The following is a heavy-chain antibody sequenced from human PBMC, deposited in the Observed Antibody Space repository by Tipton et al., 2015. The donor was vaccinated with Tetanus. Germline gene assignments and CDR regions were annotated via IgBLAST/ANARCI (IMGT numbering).Heavy chain of an antibody. CDR3: AKVPWEGVYANWFDP. CDR2: IYYSGGT. D-gene: IGHD2-8*01. CDR1: GGSIGSGGNY. Sequence: TLSLTCTVSGGSIGSGGNYWSWIRQHPGKGLEWIGNIYYSGGTYYNPSLKSRVTISVDTSTNQFSLKSSSVTAADTAVYYCAKVPWEGVYANWFDPWGQGTLVTVSS. J-gene: IGHJ5*02. V-gene: IGHV4-31*03.